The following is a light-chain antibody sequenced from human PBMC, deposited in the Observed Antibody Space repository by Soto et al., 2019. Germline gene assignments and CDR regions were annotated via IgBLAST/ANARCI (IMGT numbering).Light chain of an antibody. J-gene: IGLJ1*01. CDR3: AAWDDSLNGQGFYV. V-gene: IGLV1-44*01. Sequence: QSVLTQPPSASGTPGQRVTISCSGSSSNIGSNTVNWYQQLPGTAPKLLIYSNNQRPSGVPDRFSGSKSGTSASLAISGLQSEDEADYYCAAWDDSLNGQGFYVXGTGTKVT. CDR1: SSNIGSNT. CDR2: SNN.